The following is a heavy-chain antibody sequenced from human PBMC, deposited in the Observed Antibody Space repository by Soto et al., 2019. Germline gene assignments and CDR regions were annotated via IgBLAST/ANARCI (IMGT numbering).Heavy chain of an antibody. CDR2: IYYSGST. D-gene: IGHD6-6*01. J-gene: IGHJ3*02. CDR1: GGSISSYY. Sequence: QVQLQESGPGLVKPSETLSLTCTVSGGSISSYYWGWIRQPPGKGLEWIGYIYYSGSTNYNPSLKSRVTISVDTSKNQFSLKLSSVTAADTAVYYCARPEQLGDAFDIWGQGTMVTVSS. V-gene: IGHV4-59*01. CDR3: ARPEQLGDAFDI.